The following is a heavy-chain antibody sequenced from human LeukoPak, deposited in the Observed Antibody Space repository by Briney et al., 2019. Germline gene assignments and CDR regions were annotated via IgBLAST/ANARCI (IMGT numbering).Heavy chain of an antibody. CDR3: ARVRDYGDFYFDY. J-gene: IGHJ4*02. CDR1: GFTFRSYE. Sequence: PGGSLTLSCEDSGFTFRSYEMNWVRQAPGKGLEWIAYLSSSGSAFSYADSVKGRFTIARDNAKNSVYLEMNSLRADDTAVYYCARVRDYGDFYFDYWGQGTLVTVSS. V-gene: IGHV3-48*03. D-gene: IGHD4-17*01. CDR2: LSSSGSAF.